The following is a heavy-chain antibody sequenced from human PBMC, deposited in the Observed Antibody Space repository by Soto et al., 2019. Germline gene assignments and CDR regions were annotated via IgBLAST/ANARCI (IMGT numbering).Heavy chain of an antibody. Sequence: WGSLRLSCAASGFTLSSYAMSWVRQAPGKWLEWVSAISGSGNRTFHADSVKGRFTISRDNAKNALYLQMNSLRVEDTAVYYCAKEVTSGSYSHYYYGLDVWGQGTMVTVSS. CDR2: ISGSGNRT. CDR3: AKEVTSGSYSHYYYGLDV. J-gene: IGHJ6*02. CDR1: GFTLSSYA. V-gene: IGHV3-23*01. D-gene: IGHD1-26*01.